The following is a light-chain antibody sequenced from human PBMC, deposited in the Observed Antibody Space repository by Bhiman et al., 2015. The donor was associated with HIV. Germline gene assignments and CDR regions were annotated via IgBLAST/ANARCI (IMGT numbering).Light chain of an antibody. J-gene: IGLJ1*01. CDR1: SSDVGGYNH. V-gene: IGLV2-14*03. CDR2: DVN. CDR3: SSYTSSSIYV. Sequence: QSALTQPASVSGSPGQSITISCTGTSSDVGGYNHISWYQQHPGKAPKLMIYDVNNRPSGVSNRFSGSKSGNTASLTISGLQAEDEADYYCSSYTSSSIYVFGTGTKVTVL.